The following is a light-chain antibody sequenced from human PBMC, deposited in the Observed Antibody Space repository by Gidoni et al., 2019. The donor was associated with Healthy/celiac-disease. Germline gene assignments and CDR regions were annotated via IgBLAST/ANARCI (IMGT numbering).Light chain of an antibody. J-gene: IGKJ2*01. CDR3: QQSYSTPYT. CDR1: QSISSY. CDR2: AAS. Sequence: DIQMTQSPSSLSASVGDRVTITGRASQSISSYLNWYQQKPGKAPKLLIYAASSLQSGVPSRFSGSGSGTDFTLTISILQPEDFATYYCQQSYSTPYTFXXXTKLEIK. V-gene: IGKV1-39*01.